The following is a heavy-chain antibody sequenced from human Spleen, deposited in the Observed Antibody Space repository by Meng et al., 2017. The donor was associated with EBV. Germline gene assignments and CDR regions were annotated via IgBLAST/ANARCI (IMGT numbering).Heavy chain of an antibody. J-gene: IGHJ4*02. CDR2: INHRRST. V-gene: IGHV4-34*01. CDR1: GGSFSGYY. Sequence: QGELQQCGVVVLKPSESLSLMGSVYGGSFSGYYWSWIRQLPGKGLEWIGEINHRRSTHYNPSLKSRVTMSIDTSKTQFSLRLSSVTAADTGVYYCVEDAATYLGYWGQGTLVTVSS. D-gene: IGHD5-18*01. CDR3: VEDAATYLGY.